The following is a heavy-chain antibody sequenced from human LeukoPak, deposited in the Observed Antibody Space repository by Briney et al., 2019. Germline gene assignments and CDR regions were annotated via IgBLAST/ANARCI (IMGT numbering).Heavy chain of an antibody. CDR3: AKTLASSIVVVPAAPYGMDV. CDR1: GFTFSSYG. CDR2: ISYDGSNK. D-gene: IGHD2-2*01. V-gene: IGHV3-30*18. J-gene: IGHJ6*02. Sequence: GSLRLSCAASGFTFSSYGMHWVRQAPGKGLEWVAVISYDGSNKYCADSVKGRFTISRDNSKNTLYLQMNSLRAEDTAVYYCAKTLASSIVVVPAAPYGMDVWGQGTTVTVSS.